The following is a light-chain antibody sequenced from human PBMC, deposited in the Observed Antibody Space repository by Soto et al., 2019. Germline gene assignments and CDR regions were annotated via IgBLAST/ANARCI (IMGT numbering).Light chain of an antibody. J-gene: IGKJ5*01. CDR3: QQCNSWPFT. CDR1: QSVNSS. V-gene: IGKV3-15*01. CDR2: GVS. Sequence: EIVMTQSPATLSVSPGERATLSCRASQSVNSSLAWYQQKPGQAPRLLIHGVSTRATVIPTRFSGSGSGTDFTLTISSLQSEDFAVYYCQQCNSWPFTFGQGTRLDIK.